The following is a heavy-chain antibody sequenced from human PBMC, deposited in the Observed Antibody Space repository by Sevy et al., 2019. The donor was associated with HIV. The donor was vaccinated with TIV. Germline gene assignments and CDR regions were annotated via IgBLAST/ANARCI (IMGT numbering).Heavy chain of an antibody. CDR2: IYWDDSK. CDR1: GFSLSTSGVG. V-gene: IGHV2-5*02. D-gene: IGHD4-17*01. J-gene: IGHJ4*02. CDR3: AHSLYGDYIGGYFDY. Sequence: SGPTLVNPTQTLTLTCTFSGFSLSTSGVGVGWIRQPPGKALEWLALIYWDDSKRYSPSLRSRLTITKDTSKNQVVLTMTNMDPVDTATYYCAHSLYGDYIGGYFDYWGQGTLVTVSS.